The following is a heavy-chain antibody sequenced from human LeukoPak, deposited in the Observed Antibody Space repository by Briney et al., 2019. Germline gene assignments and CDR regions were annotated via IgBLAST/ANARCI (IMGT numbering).Heavy chain of an antibody. J-gene: IGHJ4*02. CDR3: ARTTTYSSGWYGAY. CDR1: GYRYSYYW. D-gene: IGHD6-19*01. CDR2: IYGGGSET. V-gene: IGHV5-51*01. Sequence: GESLKISCMGSGYRYSYYWIGWVRQMPGKGLEWMGIIYGGGSETRSSPFLRGPVTISAGKSMNTAYLQWSSLKGSGTAIYYCARTTTYSSGWYGAYWGQGTLVTVSS.